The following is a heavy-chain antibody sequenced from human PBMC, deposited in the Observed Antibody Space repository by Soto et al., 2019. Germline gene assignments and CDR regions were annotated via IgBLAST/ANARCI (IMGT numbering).Heavy chain of an antibody. Sequence: SETLSLTCAVYGGSFSGYYWGWIRQPPGKGLEWIGEINHSGSTNYNPSLKSRVTISVDTSKNQFSLKLSSVTAADTAVYYCARELMVRGVIRPYYYYGMDVWGQGTTVT. CDR2: INHSGST. V-gene: IGHV4-34*01. D-gene: IGHD3-10*01. J-gene: IGHJ6*02. CDR1: GGSFSGYY. CDR3: ARELMVRGVIRPYYYYGMDV.